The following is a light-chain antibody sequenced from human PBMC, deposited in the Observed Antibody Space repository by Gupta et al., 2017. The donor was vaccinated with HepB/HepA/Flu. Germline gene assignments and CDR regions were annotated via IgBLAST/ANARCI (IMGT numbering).Light chain of an antibody. J-gene: IGKJ2*01. Sequence: DIQMTQSPSSLSASGGDRVTISCRASESISSYLNWYQQKPGKVPKLLIYLASSLQSGVPSRFSGSGFGTDFTLTISSVQPEDFATYYCQQSYSTLMYTFGQGTKLEIK. CDR3: QQSYSTLMYT. V-gene: IGKV1-39*01. CDR1: ESISSY. CDR2: LAS.